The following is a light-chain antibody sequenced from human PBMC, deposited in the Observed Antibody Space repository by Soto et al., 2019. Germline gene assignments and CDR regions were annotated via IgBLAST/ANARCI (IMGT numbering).Light chain of an antibody. CDR2: GNT. V-gene: IGLV1-40*01. CDR1: ISNIVAGCE. CDR3: QSYDSSLSASYV. J-gene: IGLJ1*01. Sequence: QSVLTQPPSVSGAPGQRVTISCTGCISNIVAGCEVHWYQHLPGKAPKLLIYGNTNRPSGVPDRFSGSKSGTSASLAITGLQAEDEADYYCQSYDSSLSASYVFGGGTKVTVL.